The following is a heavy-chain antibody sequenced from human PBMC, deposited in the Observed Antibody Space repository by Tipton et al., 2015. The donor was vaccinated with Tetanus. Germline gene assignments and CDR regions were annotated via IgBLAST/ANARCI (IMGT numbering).Heavy chain of an antibody. J-gene: IGHJ5*02. CDR2: IYYSGST. D-gene: IGHD7-27*01. V-gene: IGHV4-39*02. Sequence: TLSLTCTVSGGSISSSSYYWGWIRQPPGKGLEWIGSIYYSGSTYHNPSLKSRVTISVDTSKNQFSLKLSSVTAADTAVYYCARDGWGLTNWFDPWGQGTLVTVSS. CDR1: GGSISSSSYY. CDR3: ARDGWGLTNWFDP.